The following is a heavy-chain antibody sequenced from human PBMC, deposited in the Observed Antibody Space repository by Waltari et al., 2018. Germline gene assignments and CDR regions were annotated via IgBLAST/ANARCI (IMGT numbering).Heavy chain of an antibody. CDR3: ARARIVVVPAAIRDYGMDV. J-gene: IGHJ6*02. CDR1: GGSISSGSYY. D-gene: IGHD2-2*01. Sequence: QVQLQESGPGLVKPSQTLSLTCTVSGGSISSGSYYWSWIRQPAGKGLEWIGRSYTSGSTNYNPSLKSRVTISVDTSKNQFSLKLSSVTAADTAVYYCARARIVVVPAAIRDYGMDVWGQGTTVTVSS. CDR2: SYTSGST. V-gene: IGHV4-61*02.